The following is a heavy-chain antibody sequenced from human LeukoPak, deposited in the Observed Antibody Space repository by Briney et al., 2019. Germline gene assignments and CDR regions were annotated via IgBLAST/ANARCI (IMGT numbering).Heavy chain of an antibody. V-gene: IGHV5-51*01. CDR3: ARHRASIAALGSYAFDI. J-gene: IGHJ3*02. CDR2: IYPGDSDT. CDR1: GYSFTSYW. D-gene: IGHD6-6*01. Sequence: GESLKTSCKGSGYSFTSYWIGWVRQMPGKGLEWMGIIYPGDSDTRYSPSFQGQVTISADKSISTAYLQWSSLKASDTAMYYCARHRASIAALGSYAFDIWGQGTMVTVSS.